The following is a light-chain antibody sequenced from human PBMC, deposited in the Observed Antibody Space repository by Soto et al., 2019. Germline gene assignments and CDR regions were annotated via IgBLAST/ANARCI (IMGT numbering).Light chain of an antibody. Sequence: EIALKQFPATLSLSPGERDTLSCRASQSVSRYSAWYQQKPGQAPRLLIYDASNRATGIPARFSGSGSGTDFTLTISSLEPEDFAVYYCQQRSKWPPITFGQGTRLEIK. CDR2: DAS. J-gene: IGKJ5*01. V-gene: IGKV3-11*01. CDR1: QSVSRY. CDR3: QQRSKWPPIT.